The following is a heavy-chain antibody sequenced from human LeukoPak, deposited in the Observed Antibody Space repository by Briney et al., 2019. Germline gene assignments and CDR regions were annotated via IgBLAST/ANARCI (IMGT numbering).Heavy chain of an antibody. CDR1: GFTFSSYW. V-gene: IGHV3-74*01. J-gene: IGHJ4*02. Sequence: GGSLRLSCAASGFTFSSYWMHWVRKAPGKGLVWVSRISSEGDTTSYADSVKGRFTVSRDNAKNTLYLQMNSLRAEDTAVYYCVRDAFTAGDHWGQGTLVTVSS. CDR3: VRDAFTAGDH. CDR2: ISSEGDTT. D-gene: IGHD2-8*02.